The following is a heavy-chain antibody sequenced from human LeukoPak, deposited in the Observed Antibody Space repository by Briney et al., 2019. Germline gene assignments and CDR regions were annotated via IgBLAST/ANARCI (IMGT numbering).Heavy chain of an antibody. J-gene: IGHJ4*02. CDR2: IFTAGST. V-gene: IGHV3-23*03. D-gene: IGHD6-13*01. CDR3: AGGNSWPGLSY. CDR1: GFTFSSYA. Sequence: GGSLRLSCAASGFTFSSYAMSWVRQAPGKGLEWVSVIFTAGSTYNADSVKGRFSISRDKSKNTLYLQMNTLRAEDTAVYFCAGGNSWPGLSYWGQGTLLTVSS.